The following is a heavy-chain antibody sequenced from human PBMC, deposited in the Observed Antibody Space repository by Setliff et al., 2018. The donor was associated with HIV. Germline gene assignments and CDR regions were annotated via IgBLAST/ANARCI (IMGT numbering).Heavy chain of an antibody. D-gene: IGHD2-2*01. J-gene: IGHJ4*02. Sequence: SETLSLTCTVSGGSVSSSSYYWDWIRQPPGKGLEWIGSVFYSGSTYYKPSLKSRVTISVDTSKNQFSLKLSSVTAADTAVYYCARKGYCSSSGCPTPFDFWGQGTLVTVSS. V-gene: IGHV4-39*07. CDR2: VFYSGST. CDR1: GGSVSSSSYY. CDR3: ARKGYCSSSGCPTPFDF.